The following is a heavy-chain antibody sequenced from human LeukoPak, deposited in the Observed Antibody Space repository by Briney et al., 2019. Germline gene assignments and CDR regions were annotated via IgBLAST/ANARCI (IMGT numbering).Heavy chain of an antibody. CDR1: GYTFTSYG. D-gene: IGHD2-8*01. CDR2: ISAYNGNT. V-gene: IGHV1-18*01. Sequence: ASVKVSCKASGYTFTSYGISWVRQAPGQGLEWMGWISAYNGNTNYAQKLQGRVTMTTDTSTSTAYMELRSLRSDDTAVYYCGRDPGSYISARYADDVPRFGSWGQGTLVIVSS. CDR3: GRDPGSYISARYADDVPRFGS. J-gene: IGHJ4*02.